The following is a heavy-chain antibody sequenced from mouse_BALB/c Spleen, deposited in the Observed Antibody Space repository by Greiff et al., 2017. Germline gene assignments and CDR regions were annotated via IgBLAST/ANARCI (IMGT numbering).Heavy chain of an antibody. CDR1: GFTFSSFG. D-gene: IGHD2-4*01. Sequence: EVNVVESGGGLVQPGGSRKLSCAASGFTFSSFGMHWVRQAPEKGLEWVAYISSGSSTIYYADTVKGRFTISRDNPKNTLFLQMTSLRSEDTAMYYCARGTMITTGWYFDVWGAGTTVTVSS. CDR2: ISSGSSTI. V-gene: IGHV5-17*02. CDR3: ARGTMITTGWYFDV. J-gene: IGHJ1*01.